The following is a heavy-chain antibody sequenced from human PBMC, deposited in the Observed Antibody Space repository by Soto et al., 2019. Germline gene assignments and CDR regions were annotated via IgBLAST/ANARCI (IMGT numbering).Heavy chain of an antibody. CDR1: GITVISYY. CDR3: ARIPYDNSGTISDY. V-gene: IGHV3-53*01. CDR2: IYAGTIT. J-gene: IGHJ4*02. D-gene: IGHD3-22*01. Sequence: PGGSLRLSCAVSGITVISYYMSWVRQAAGKGLEWVSVIYAGTITYYADSVKGRFTIYRDNSKNTLNLEMNSLRVEDTAVYYCARIPYDNSGTISDYWGQGTLVTVSS.